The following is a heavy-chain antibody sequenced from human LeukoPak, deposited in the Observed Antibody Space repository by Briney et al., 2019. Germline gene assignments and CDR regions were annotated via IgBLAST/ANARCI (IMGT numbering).Heavy chain of an antibody. V-gene: IGHV4-34*01. CDR2: INHSGST. CDR1: GGSFSGYY. CDR3: ARDLLTYYYDSSGYYLDY. J-gene: IGHJ4*02. Sequence: SETLSLTCAVYGGSFSGYYWSWIRQPPGKGLEWIGEINHSGSTNYNPSLKSRVTISVDTSKNQFSLKLSSVTAADTAVYYCARDLLTYYYDSSGYYLDYWGQGTLVTVSS. D-gene: IGHD3-22*01.